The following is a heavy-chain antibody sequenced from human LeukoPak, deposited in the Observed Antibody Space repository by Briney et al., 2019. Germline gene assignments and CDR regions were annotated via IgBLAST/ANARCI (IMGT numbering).Heavy chain of an antibody. V-gene: IGHV4-39*01. J-gene: IGHJ5*02. CDR2: IYSSGST. CDR1: GGSISSSYYY. Sequence: SETLSLTCTVSGGSISSSYYYWGWIRQPPGKGLEWIGSIYSSGSTYYNPSLKSRVTISVDTSKNQFSLKLTSVTAADMAVYYCARHYGPWGQGTLVTVSS. D-gene: IGHD4-17*01. CDR3: ARHYGP.